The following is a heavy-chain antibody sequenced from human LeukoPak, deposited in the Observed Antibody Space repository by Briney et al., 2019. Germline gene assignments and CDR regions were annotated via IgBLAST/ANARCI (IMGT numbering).Heavy chain of an antibody. CDR2: INPNSGDT. CDR1: GYTFTDYY. V-gene: IGHV1-2*02. D-gene: IGHD4-23*01. J-gene: IGHJ4*02. Sequence: GASVKVSCKASGYTFTDYYMHWVRQAPGQGLEWMGWINPNSGDTNYAQKFQGRVTMARDTSISTAYMELNRLRSDDTAVYYCARGSAVVGGGGPLFDYWSQGTLVTVSS. CDR3: ARGSAVVGGGGPLFDY.